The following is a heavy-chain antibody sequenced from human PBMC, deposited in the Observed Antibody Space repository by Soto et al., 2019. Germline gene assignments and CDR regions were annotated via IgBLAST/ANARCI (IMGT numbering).Heavy chain of an antibody. V-gene: IGHV3-23*01. D-gene: IGHD3-9*01. Sequence: PGGSVRLSCAASGFTFSSYAMSWVRQGPGKGLEWVSAISGSGGSTYYADSVKGRFTISRDNSKNTLYLQMNSLRAEDTAVYYCVKVTDILTGYYVKAAFVPPQFDPWGQGTLVTVSS. J-gene: IGHJ5*02. CDR2: ISGSGGST. CDR3: VKVTDILTGYYVKAAFVPPQFDP. CDR1: GFTFSSYA.